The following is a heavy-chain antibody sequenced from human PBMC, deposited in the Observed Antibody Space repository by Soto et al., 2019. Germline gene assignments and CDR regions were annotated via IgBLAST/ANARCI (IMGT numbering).Heavy chain of an antibody. V-gene: IGHV3-23*01. CDR3: ARDKGRSPLDY. CDR2: VSASGLNT. J-gene: IGHJ4*02. CDR1: GFTFSTYA. D-gene: IGHD2-15*01. Sequence: GGSLRLSCAASGFTFSTYAMAWVRQAPGKGLEWVSGVSASGLNTDYADPVKGRFYISRDNSKNTVSLHMNSLRAEDTAVYYCARDKGRSPLDYWGQGTLVTVSS.